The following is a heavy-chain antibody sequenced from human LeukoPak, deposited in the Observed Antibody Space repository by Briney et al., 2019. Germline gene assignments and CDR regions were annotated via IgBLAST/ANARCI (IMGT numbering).Heavy chain of an antibody. CDR3: ARGPIYLWLYYGMDV. CDR1: RFTFCDHT. CDR2: LRSKAYGRTT. J-gene: IGHJ6*02. Sequence: PGRSLRLSCSGSRFTFCDHTMSWVRQAPGKGLEWVGLLRSKAYGRTTAYAASVRGRFSISRDDSKNIAYLQMSSLGTEDAAVYFCARGPIYLWLYYGMDVWGQGTTVTVSS. V-gene: IGHV3-49*04. D-gene: IGHD5-18*01.